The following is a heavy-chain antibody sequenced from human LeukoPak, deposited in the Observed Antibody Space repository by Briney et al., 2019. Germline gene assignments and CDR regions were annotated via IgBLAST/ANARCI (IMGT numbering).Heavy chain of an antibody. V-gene: IGHV3-21*01. D-gene: IGHD3-10*02. J-gene: IGHJ6*04. CDR2: ISSSSSYI. CDR3: AELGITMIGGV. CDR1: AFTFTSYS. Sequence: GGSLSLFCAAAAFTFTSYSVNWVRQAAGKGLEWVSSISSSSSYISYAYSVKGRFTISRDNAKNSLYLQMNSLRAEDTAVYYCAELGITMIGGVWGKGTTVTISS.